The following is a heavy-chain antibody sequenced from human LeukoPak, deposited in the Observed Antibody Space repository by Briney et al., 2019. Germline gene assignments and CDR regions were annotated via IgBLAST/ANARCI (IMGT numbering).Heavy chain of an antibody. CDR1: GFTFSSG. D-gene: IGHD1-26*01. CDR3: AKGELHFNTCSFDY. J-gene: IGHJ4*02. V-gene: IGHV3-30*18. Sequence: GTSLRLSCAASGFTFSSGMHWVRQAPGKGLEWVAVISYDGNHKYYGDSVKGRFTISRDNSRNTLYLQMDSLKTGDTAVYYCAKGELHFNTCSFDYWGQGTLVTVSS. CDR2: ISYDGNHK.